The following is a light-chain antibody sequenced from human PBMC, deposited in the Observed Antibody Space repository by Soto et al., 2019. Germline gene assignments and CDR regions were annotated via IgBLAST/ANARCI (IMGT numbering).Light chain of an antibody. V-gene: IGKV3-20*01. CDR2: GAS. J-gene: IGKJ5*01. CDR3: PQYGSSPIP. Sequence: EIVMTHSPATLSGSPWEIATLSCSASQSVSSNLAWYQQKPGQAPRLRIYGASSRATGIPDRFSGSGSGTDFTLTIRRLEPEDFAVYSCPQYGSSPIPFGQGTRLEIK. CDR1: QSVSSN.